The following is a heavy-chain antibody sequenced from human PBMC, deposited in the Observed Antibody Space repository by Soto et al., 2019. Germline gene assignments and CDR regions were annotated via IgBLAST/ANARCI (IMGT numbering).Heavy chain of an antibody. D-gene: IGHD2-15*01. Sequence: GASVKVSCKASGGTFSSYTXSXVRXXXGQGLEWMGRIIPILGIANYAQKFQGRVTITADKSTSTAYMELSSLRSEDTAVYYCARNVYCSGGSCYDSWGQGTLVTVSS. CDR1: GGTFSSYT. CDR3: ARNVYCSGGSCYDS. CDR2: IIPILGIA. V-gene: IGHV1-69*02. J-gene: IGHJ4*02.